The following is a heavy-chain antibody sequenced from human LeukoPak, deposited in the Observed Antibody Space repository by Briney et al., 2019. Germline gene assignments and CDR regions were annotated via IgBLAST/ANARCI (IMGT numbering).Heavy chain of an antibody. CDR2: INPSGGST. V-gene: IGHV1-46*01. Sequence: GASAKVSCKASGYTLTSYYMHWVRQAPGQGLEWMGIINPSGGSTSYAQKFQGRVTITADKSTSTAYMELSSLRSEDTAVYYCAMDIVATTIDYWGQGTLVTVSS. CDR1: GYTLTSYY. D-gene: IGHD5-12*01. J-gene: IGHJ4*02. CDR3: AMDIVATTIDY.